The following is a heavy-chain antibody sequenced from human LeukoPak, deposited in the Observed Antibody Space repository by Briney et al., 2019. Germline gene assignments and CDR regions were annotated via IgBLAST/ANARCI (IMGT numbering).Heavy chain of an antibody. Sequence: GGSLRLSCAASGFTFSSYSMSWVRQAPGKGLEWVSSISSSSSYIYYADSVKGRFTISRDNAKNSLYLQMNSLRAEDMALYYCAKGGSYYDWYFDLWGRGTLVTVSS. CDR3: AKGGSYYDWYFDL. CDR2: ISSSSSYI. J-gene: IGHJ2*01. D-gene: IGHD1-26*01. V-gene: IGHV3-21*04. CDR1: GFTFSSYS.